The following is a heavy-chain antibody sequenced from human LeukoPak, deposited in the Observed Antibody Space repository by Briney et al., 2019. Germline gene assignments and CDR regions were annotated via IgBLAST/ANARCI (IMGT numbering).Heavy chain of an antibody. CDR2: ITSNSSYI. Sequence: PGGSLRLSCAASGFTFSIYNMNWVRQAPGKGLECVSSITSNSSYIYYAESVKGRFTISRDKAKNSLYLQMSSLRAEDTAVYYWAREPTVTTFGYWGQGTLVTVSS. CDR3: AREPTVTTFGY. J-gene: IGHJ4*02. V-gene: IGHV3-21*01. CDR1: GFTFSIYN. D-gene: IGHD4-17*01.